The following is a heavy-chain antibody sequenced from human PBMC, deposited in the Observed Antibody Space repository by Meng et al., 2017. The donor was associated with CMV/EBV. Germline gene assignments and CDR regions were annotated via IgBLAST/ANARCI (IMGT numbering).Heavy chain of an antibody. D-gene: IGHD6-13*01. CDR3: ARGGIAAAGPFDY. CDR1: GGSFSGYY. J-gene: IGHJ4*02. CDR2: INHSGST. Sequence: VQLQQCGAGLLKPSETLSLTCAVYGGSFSGYYWSWIRQPPGKGLEWIGEINHSGSTNYNPSLKSRVTISVDTSKNQFSLKLSSVTAADTAVYYCARGGIAAAGPFDYWGQGTLVTVSS. V-gene: IGHV4-34*01.